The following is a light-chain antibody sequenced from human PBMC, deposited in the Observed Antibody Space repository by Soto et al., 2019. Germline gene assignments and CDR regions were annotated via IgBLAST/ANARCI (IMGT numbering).Light chain of an antibody. V-gene: IGLV2-14*01. J-gene: IGLJ2*01. CDR2: DVS. CDR3: SSYTSSSTIMV. Sequence: QSVLPQPASVSGSPGPSITISCTGTSSDVGGYNYVSWYQQHPGKAPKLMIYDVSNRPSGVSNRFSGSKSGNTASLTISGLEAEDEADYYCSSYTSSSTIMVFGGGTKVTV. CDR1: SSDVGGYNY.